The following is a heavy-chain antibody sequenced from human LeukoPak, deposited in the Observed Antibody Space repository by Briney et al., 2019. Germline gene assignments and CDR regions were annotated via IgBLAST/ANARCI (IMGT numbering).Heavy chain of an antibody. J-gene: IGHJ4*02. V-gene: IGHV3-11*01. D-gene: IGHD4-23*01. CDR3: ARATVVSPNY. Sequence: GGSLRLSCAASGFTFSDYYMNWIRQAPGKGLEWIASMRSSGSTIKYADSVKGRFTISRDNAKNSLYLQMNSLRAEDTAVYYCARATVVSPNYWGQGTLVTVSS. CDR2: MRSSGSTI. CDR1: GFTFSDYY.